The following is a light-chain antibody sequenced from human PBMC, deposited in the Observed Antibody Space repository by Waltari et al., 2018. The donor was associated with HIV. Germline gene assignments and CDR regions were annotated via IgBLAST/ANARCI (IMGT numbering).Light chain of an antibody. V-gene: IGLV2-14*03. CDR1: SRDVGGYNY. Sequence: QSALTQPASVSGSPGQSITIPCTGTSRDVGGYNYVSWYQPHPGKAPKLMIYDVSNRPSGVSNRFSGSKSGNTASLTISGLQAEDEADYYCSSYTSNITRVFGGGTKLTVL. J-gene: IGLJ3*02. CDR2: DVS. CDR3: SSYTSNITRV.